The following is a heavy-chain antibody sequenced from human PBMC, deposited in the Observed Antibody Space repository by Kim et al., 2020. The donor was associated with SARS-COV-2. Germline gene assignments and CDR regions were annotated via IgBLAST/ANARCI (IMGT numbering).Heavy chain of an antibody. CDR3: ATDAGAGMDY. CDR2: K. J-gene: IGHJ4*02. Sequence: KNYEQKCQGKVTMTEDTSTATAYVELSGLRSEDTAVYYCATDAGAGMDYWGQGTLVTVSS. V-gene: IGHV1-24*01.